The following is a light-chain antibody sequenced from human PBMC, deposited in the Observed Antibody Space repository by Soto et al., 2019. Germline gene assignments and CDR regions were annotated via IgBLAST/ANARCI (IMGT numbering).Light chain of an antibody. V-gene: IGKV3-15*01. CDR3: QQYNSWPWT. CDR1: QSVSGN. J-gene: IGKJ1*01. Sequence: EVVMTQSPATLSVSPGERATLSCRASQSVSGNLAWYQLTPGQPPRLLIYGASTRATGIPDRFSGSGARTEFILTISSLLSEDFATYYCQQYNSWPWTFGQGTKVDIK. CDR2: GAS.